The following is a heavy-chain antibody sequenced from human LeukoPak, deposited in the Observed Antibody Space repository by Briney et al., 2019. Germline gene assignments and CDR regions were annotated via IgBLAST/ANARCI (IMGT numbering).Heavy chain of an antibody. D-gene: IGHD4-11*01. CDR1: GFTFSNAR. J-gene: IGHJ5*02. Sequence: GGSLRLSCAASGFTFSNARMSWVRQAPGKGLEWVGRIKSKTDGGTTDYAAPVKGRFTISRDDSKNTLYLQMNSLKTEDTAVYYCTTEDYSIRMGNWFDPWGQGTLVTVSS. CDR2: IKSKTDGGTT. V-gene: IGHV3-15*01. CDR3: TTEDYSIRMGNWFDP.